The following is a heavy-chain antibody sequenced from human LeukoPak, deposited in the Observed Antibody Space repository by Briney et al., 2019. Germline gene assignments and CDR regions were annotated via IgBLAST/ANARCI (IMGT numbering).Heavy chain of an antibody. CDR1: GFTFSSYA. J-gene: IGHJ4*02. V-gene: IGHV3-23*01. Sequence: GGSLILSCAASGFTFSSYAMSWVRQAPGKGLEWVSAISGSGGSTYYADSVKGRFTISRDNSKNTLYLQMNSLRAEDTAVYYCAKDPRGRGYHGSGSYYISWGQGALVTVSS. D-gene: IGHD3-10*01. CDR2: ISGSGGST. CDR3: AKDPRGRGYHGSGSYYIS.